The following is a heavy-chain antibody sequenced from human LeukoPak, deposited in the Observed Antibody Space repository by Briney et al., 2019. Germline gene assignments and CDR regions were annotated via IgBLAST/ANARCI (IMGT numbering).Heavy chain of an antibody. V-gene: IGHV3-48*04. D-gene: IGHD3-16*01. CDR3: VREVGRPKTFYFDS. CDR1: GFVFSRDN. J-gene: IGHJ4*02. Sequence: GGSLRLSCTASGFVFSRDNMNWVRQAPGKGLEWVAHISETIYYADSVQGRFTISRDNAKNSLYLQMSNLRVDDTAMYYCVREVGRPKTFYFDSWGRGTPVTVSS. CDR2: ISETI.